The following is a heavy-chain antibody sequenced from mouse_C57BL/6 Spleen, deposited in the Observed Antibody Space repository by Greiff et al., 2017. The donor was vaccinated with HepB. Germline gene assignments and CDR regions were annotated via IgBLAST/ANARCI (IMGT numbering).Heavy chain of an antibody. CDR3: TRPLHSSGYGY. J-gene: IGHJ4*01. CDR2: IDPETGGT. Sequence: QVQLQQSGAELVRPGASVTLSCKASGYTFTDYEMHWVKQTPVHGLEWIGAIDPETGGTAYNQKFKGKAILTADKSSSTAYMELRSLTSEDSAVYYCTRPLHSSGYGYWGQGTSVTVSS. V-gene: IGHV1-15*01. CDR1: GYTFTDYE. D-gene: IGHD3-2*02.